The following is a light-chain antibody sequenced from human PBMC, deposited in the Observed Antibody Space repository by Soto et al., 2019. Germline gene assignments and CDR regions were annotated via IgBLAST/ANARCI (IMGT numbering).Light chain of an antibody. Sequence: EIVLTQSPGTLSLSPGERATLSCRASQTVSSSYLAWYQQNPGQAPRLLIYGASSRATGIPDRFSGSGSGTDFTLTISRLEPEDFAVYYCQQYNNWPPWTFGQGTKVEIK. CDR3: QQYNNWPPWT. V-gene: IGKV3-20*01. J-gene: IGKJ1*01. CDR1: QTVSSSY. CDR2: GAS.